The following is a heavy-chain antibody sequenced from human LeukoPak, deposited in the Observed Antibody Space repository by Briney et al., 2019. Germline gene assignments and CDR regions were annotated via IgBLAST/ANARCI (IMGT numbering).Heavy chain of an antibody. D-gene: IGHD3-22*01. Sequence: PGGSLRLSCAASGFTFSSYSMNWVRQAPGKGLEWVSSISSSSSYIYYADSVKGRFTISRDYAKNSLYLQMNGLRAEDTAVYYCAREARDSSGYYYVRFDPWGQGTLVTVSS. CDR3: AREARDSSGYYYVRFDP. V-gene: IGHV3-21*01. CDR1: GFTFSSYS. CDR2: ISSSSSYI. J-gene: IGHJ5*02.